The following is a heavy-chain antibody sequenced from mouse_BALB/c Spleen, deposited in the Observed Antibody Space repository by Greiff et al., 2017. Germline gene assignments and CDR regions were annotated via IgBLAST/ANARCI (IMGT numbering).Heavy chain of an antibody. V-gene: IGHV5-6-4*01. CDR1: GFTFSSYT. Sequence: EVMLVESGGGLVKPGGSLKLSCAASGFTFSSYTMSWVRQTPEKRLEWVATISSGGSYTYYPDSVKGRFTISRDNAKNTLYLQMSSLKSEDTAMYYCTRDPGTNYWGQGTTLTVSS. D-gene: IGHD4-1*01. J-gene: IGHJ2*01. CDR2: ISSGGSYT. CDR3: TRDPGTNY.